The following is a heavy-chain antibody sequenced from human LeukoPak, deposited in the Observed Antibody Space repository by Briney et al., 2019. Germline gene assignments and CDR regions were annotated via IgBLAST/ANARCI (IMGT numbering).Heavy chain of an antibody. D-gene: IGHD7-27*01. V-gene: IGHV3-7*01. CDR1: GFTFSNYW. Sequence: GGSLRLSCAASGFTFSNYWMTWFRQTPGKGLEWVGNIKQDGSEKYYVDSVKGRFTISRDNAKNSLYLQMNSLRVEDTAIYYCARDYVWGSSESDYWGQGTLVTVSS. J-gene: IGHJ4*02. CDR3: ARDYVWGSSESDY. CDR2: IKQDGSEK.